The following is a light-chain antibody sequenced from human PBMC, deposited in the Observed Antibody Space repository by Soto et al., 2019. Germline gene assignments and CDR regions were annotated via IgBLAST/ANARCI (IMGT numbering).Light chain of an antibody. CDR3: CSYAGSKTYV. V-gene: IGLV2-23*01. Sequence: QSALTQPASVSGSPGQSITISCTGTSSDVGSYNLVSWYQQHPGKAPKLMIYEGSKRPSGVSNRFSGSKSGNTASLTISGLQAEDEADYHCCSYAGSKTYVFGSGTKLTVL. CDR1: SSDVGSYNL. J-gene: IGLJ1*01. CDR2: EGS.